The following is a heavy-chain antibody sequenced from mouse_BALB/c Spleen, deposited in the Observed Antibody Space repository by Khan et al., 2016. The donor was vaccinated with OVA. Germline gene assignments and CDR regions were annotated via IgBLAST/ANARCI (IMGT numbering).Heavy chain of an antibody. CDR3: ARDPPYYSMDY. CDR2: IWVSGSK. CDR1: GFSLTDYA. Sequence: QVQLKESGPGLVAPSQSLSITCTVSGFSLTDYAVSWIRQPPGKGLEWLGVIWVSGSKYYNSVLKPRLSISKDNSKSQVFLKMNSLQTDDTAMYFCARDPPYYSMDYWGQGTSVIVSS. J-gene: IGHJ4*01. V-gene: IGHV2-6-5*01.